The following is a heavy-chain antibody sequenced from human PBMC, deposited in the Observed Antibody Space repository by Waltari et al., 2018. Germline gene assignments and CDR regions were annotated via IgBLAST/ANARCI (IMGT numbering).Heavy chain of an antibody. CDR1: GGSISSSSSY. Sequence: QLQLQESGPGLVKPSETLSHTGTVPGGSISSSSSYWGWIRQPPGKGLEWIGSIYYSGSTYYNPSLKSRVTISVDTSKNQFSLKLSSVTAADTAVYYCASTVYYDSSGWTYYFDYWGQGTLVTVSS. CDR2: IYYSGST. J-gene: IGHJ4*02. D-gene: IGHD3-22*01. V-gene: IGHV4-39*01. CDR3: ASTVYYDSSGWTYYFDY.